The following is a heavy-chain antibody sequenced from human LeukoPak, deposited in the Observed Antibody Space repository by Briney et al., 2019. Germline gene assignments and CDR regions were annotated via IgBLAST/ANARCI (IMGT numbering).Heavy chain of an antibody. CDR1: GGSISSYY. V-gene: IGHV4-59*01. CDR2: IYYSGST. Sequence: SETLSLTCTVSGGSISSYYWSWIRQPPGKGLEWIGYIYYSGSTNYNPSLKSRVTISLDTSKNQFSLKLSSVTAADTAVYYCVRWRSGTYRFDCWGQGTLVTVSS. J-gene: IGHJ4*02. CDR3: VRWRSGTYRFDC. D-gene: IGHD1-26*01.